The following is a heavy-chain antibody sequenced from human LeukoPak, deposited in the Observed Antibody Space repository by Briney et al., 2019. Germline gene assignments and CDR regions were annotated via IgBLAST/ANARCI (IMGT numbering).Heavy chain of an antibody. V-gene: IGHV3-30*04. Sequence: GGSLRLSCAASGFTFSSYAMHWVRQAPGKGLEWVAVISYDGSNKYYADSVKGRFTISRDNSKNTLYPQMNSLRAEDTAVYYCARGPRRIIVVVPAAKPLDYWGQGTLVTVSS. D-gene: IGHD2-2*01. CDR3: ARGPRRIIVVVPAAKPLDY. J-gene: IGHJ4*02. CDR2: ISYDGSNK. CDR1: GFTFSSYA.